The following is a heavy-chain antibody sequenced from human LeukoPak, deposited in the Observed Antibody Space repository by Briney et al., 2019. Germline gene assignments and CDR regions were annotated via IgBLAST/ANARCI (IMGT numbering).Heavy chain of an antibody. CDR3: ARGGYCSSTSCYMALFLDV. Sequence: SETLSLTCTVSGGSISSYYWSWIRQPPGKGLEWIGYIYYSGSTNYNPSLKSRVTISVDTSKNQFSLKLSSVTAADTAVYYCARGGYCSSTSCYMALFLDVWGKGTTVTVSS. J-gene: IGHJ6*04. V-gene: IGHV4-59*12. CDR2: IYYSGST. CDR1: GGSISSYY. D-gene: IGHD2-2*02.